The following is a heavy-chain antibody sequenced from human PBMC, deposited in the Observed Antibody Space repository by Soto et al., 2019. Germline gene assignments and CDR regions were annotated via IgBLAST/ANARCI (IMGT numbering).Heavy chain of an antibody. CDR3: TRHPSCISTSCYEGGY. V-gene: IGHV4-59*08. Sequence: PSETLSLTCTVSGGSISSYYWSWIRQPPGKGLEWIGYIYYSGSTNYNPSLKSRVTISVDTSKNQFSLKLSSVTAADTAVYYCTRHPSCISTSCYEGGYWGQGTLVTVSS. J-gene: IGHJ4*02. CDR2: IYYSGST. CDR1: GGSISSYY. D-gene: IGHD2-2*01.